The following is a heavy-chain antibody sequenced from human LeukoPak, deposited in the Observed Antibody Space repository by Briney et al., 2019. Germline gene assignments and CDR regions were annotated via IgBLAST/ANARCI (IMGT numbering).Heavy chain of an antibody. J-gene: IGHJ6*02. CDR2: IYYSGST. CDR3: ARQSSGWAYYYYYGMDV. CDR1: GGSISSYY. D-gene: IGHD6-19*01. V-gene: IGHV4-59*01. Sequence: SETLSLTCTVSGGSISSYYWSWIRQPPGKGLEWIGYIYYSGSTNYNPSLKSRVTISVDTSKNQFSLKLSSVTAADTAVYYCARQSSGWAYYYYYGMDVWGQGTTVTVSS.